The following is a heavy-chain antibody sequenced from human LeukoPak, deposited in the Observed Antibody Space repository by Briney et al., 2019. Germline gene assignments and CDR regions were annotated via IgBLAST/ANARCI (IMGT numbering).Heavy chain of an antibody. D-gene: IGHD1-26*01. CDR2: ISPSNGDT. CDR3: VRDSGWDLRHFFIDD. CDR1: GYTFTSYS. J-gene: IGHJ4*02. V-gene: IGHV1-18*04. Sequence: GASVKVSCNAAGYTFTSYSINWARRAPGQGLEWMGWISPSNGDTSYAQKVQDRVTMTTDTSTTTVYMELRSLGSDDTAIYYCVRDSGWDLRHFFIDDWGKGTLVTVSS.